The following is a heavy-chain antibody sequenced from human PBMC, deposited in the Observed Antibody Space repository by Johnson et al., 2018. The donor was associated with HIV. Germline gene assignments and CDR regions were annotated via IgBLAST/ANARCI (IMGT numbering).Heavy chain of an antibody. CDR1: GFTFSSYP. D-gene: IGHD3-22*01. Sequence: QVQLVESGGGVVQPGRSLRLSCAASGFTFSSYPMHWVRQAPGKGLEWVAVISYDGGSKYYADSVKGRFTISRDNAKNSLYLQMNSLRPEDTALYYCAKDNDISGFYYPDYGFDVWGQGTLVTVSS. V-gene: IGHV3-30-3*01. J-gene: IGHJ3*01. CDR3: AKDNDISGFYYPDYGFDV. CDR2: ISYDGGSK.